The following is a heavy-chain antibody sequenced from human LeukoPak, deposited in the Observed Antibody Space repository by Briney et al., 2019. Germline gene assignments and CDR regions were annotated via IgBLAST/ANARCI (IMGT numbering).Heavy chain of an antibody. CDR2: ISGSGGST. Sequence: GGSLRLSCAASGFTFSSYAMSWVRQAPGKGLEWVSPISGSGGSTYYADSVKGRFTISRDNSKNTLYLQMNSLRAEDTAVYYCAKPNYDFWSGYPDYWGQGTLVTVSS. V-gene: IGHV3-23*01. CDR3: AKPNYDFWSGYPDY. CDR1: GFTFSSYA. D-gene: IGHD3-3*01. J-gene: IGHJ4*02.